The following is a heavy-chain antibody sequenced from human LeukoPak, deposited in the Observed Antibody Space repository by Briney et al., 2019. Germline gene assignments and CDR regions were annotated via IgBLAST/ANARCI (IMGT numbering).Heavy chain of an antibody. D-gene: IGHD2-2*01. V-gene: IGHV3-21*01. J-gene: IGHJ6*03. CDR1: GFIFSSYS. CDR3: ARDLSQLPKARLYYYYMDV. CDR2: ISSSSSYI. Sequence: GGSLRLSCAASGFIFSSYSMNWVRQAPGKGLEWVSSISSSSSYIYYADSVKGRFTISRDNAKNSLYLQMNSLRAEDTAVYYCARDLSQLPKARLYYYYMDVWGKGTTVTVSS.